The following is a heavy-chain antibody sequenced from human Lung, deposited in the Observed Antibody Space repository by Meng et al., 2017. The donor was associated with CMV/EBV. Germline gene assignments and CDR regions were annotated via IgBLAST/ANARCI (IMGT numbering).Heavy chain of an antibody. CDR1: GYTFARHY. CDR3: ARDVNSRIGFVDYYYGMDV. D-gene: IGHD3-3*01. J-gene: IGHJ6*02. Sequence: ASVXVSCKASGYTFARHYMHWVRQAPGQGLEWMGWINPNSGGTNYAQKFQGRVTMTRDTSINTAYMELSRLRSDDTAVYYCARDVNSRIGFVDYYYGMDVWXQGTXVTVSS. CDR2: INPNSGGT. V-gene: IGHV1-2*02.